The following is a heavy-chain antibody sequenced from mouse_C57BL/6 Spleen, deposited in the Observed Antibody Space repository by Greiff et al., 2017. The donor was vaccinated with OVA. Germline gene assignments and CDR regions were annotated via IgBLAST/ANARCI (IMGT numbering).Heavy chain of an antibody. CDR1: GYTFTDYN. Sequence: VQLQQSGPELVKPGASVKMSCKASGYTFTDYNMHWVKQSHGKSLEWIGYINPNNGGTSYNQKFKGKATLTVNKSSSTAYMELRSLTSEDSAVYYCARERQLRPYYYAMDYWGQGTSVTVSS. CDR3: ARERQLRPYYYAMDY. CDR2: INPNNGGT. V-gene: IGHV1-22*01. D-gene: IGHD3-2*02. J-gene: IGHJ4*01.